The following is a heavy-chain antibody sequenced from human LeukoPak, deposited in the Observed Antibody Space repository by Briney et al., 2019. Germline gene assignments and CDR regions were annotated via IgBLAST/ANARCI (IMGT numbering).Heavy chain of an antibody. V-gene: IGHV3-33*01. CDR3: AGTYSSSWYSPQYFQH. Sequence: GGSLRLSCAASGFTFSSYGMHWVRQAPGKGLEWVAVIWYDGSNKYYADSVKGRFTISRDNSKNTLYLQMNSLRAGDTAVYYCAGTYSSSWYSPQYFQHWGQGTLVTVSS. CDR2: IWYDGSNK. J-gene: IGHJ1*01. CDR1: GFTFSSYG. D-gene: IGHD6-13*01.